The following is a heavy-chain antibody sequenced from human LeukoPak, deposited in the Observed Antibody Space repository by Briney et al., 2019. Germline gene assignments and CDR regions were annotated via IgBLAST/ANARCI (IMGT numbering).Heavy chain of an antibody. CDR1: GFTFRNYV. CDR2: TSSDLNVK. V-gene: IGHV3-30-3*01. D-gene: IGHD2-2*01. CDR3: AKADCSDIGCYVKDY. J-gene: IGHJ4*02. Sequence: GGSLRLSCAASGFTFRNYVIHWVRRAPGKGLEWVAVTSSDLNVKLYADSVKGRFTISRDNSKNTLQLQMNSLRAEDTAVYYCAKADCSDIGCYVKDYWGQGTLVTVSS.